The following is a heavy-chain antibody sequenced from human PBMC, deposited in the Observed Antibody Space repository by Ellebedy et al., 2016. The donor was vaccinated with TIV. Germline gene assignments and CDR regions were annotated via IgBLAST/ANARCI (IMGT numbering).Heavy chain of an antibody. CDR1: GLTFSTYP. D-gene: IGHD3-22*01. CDR2: ISGSGDST. J-gene: IGHJ2*01. V-gene: IGHV3-23*01. Sequence: GGSLRLSCAASGLTFSTYPMTWVRRAPGKGLEWVSAISGSGDSTYYADSVKGRFTISRDNFKNTLYLQMNSLRAEDTAVYYCAQRRYYYDSSGYRNWYFDLWGRGTLVTVSS. CDR3: AQRRYYYDSSGYRNWYFDL.